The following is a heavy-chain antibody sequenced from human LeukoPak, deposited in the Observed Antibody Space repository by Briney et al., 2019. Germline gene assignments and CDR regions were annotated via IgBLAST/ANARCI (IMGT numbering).Heavy chain of an antibody. CDR2: ISAYNGNT. V-gene: IGHV1-18*01. D-gene: IGHD4-17*01. J-gene: IGHJ6*02. Sequence: ASVKVSCKASGYTFTSYGISWVRQAPGQGLEWMGWISAYNGNTNYAQKLKGRVTMTTDTSTSTAYMELRSLRSDDTAVYYCARDIGLGGDYVVYYGMDVWGQGTTVTVSS. CDR1: GYTFTSYG. CDR3: ARDIGLGGDYVVYYGMDV.